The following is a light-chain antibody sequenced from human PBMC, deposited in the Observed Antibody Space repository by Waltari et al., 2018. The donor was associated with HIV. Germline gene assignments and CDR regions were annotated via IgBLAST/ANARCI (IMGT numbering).Light chain of an antibody. CDR1: SSDVGGYNY. CDR3: SSYTSSSSVV. CDR2: EVS. J-gene: IGLJ2*01. V-gene: IGLV2-14*01. Sequence: QSALTQPASVSGSPGQSITISCTGTSSDVGGYNYVSWYQQHPGKDPKLMIYEVSNRPSGVSNRFAGSKSGNTASLTISGLQAEDEADYYCSSYTSSSSVVVGGGTKLTVL.